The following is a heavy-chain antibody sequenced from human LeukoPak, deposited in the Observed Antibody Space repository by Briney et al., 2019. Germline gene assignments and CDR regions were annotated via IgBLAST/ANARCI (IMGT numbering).Heavy chain of an antibody. J-gene: IGHJ6*03. D-gene: IGHD1-26*01. CDR3: ARDRCGSYSSCYYCYYMDV. Sequence: GGSLRLSCAASGFTFSNYNMNWVRQAPGKGLEWVSSISSSSSYIYYADSVKGRFTISRDNAKNSLYLQMNSLRAEDTAVYYCARDRCGSYSSCYYCYYMDVWGKGTTVTVSS. CDR1: GFTFSNYN. V-gene: IGHV3-21*01. CDR2: ISSSSSYI.